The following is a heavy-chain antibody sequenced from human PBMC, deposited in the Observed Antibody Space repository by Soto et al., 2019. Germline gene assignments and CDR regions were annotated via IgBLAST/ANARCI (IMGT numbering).Heavy chain of an antibody. CDR2: IYYSGST. D-gene: IGHD3-22*01. J-gene: IGHJ3*02. CDR1: GGSISSGGYY. Sequence: PSETLSLTCTVSGGSISSGGYYWSWIRQHPGKGLEWIGYIYYSGSTYYNPSLKSRVTISVDTSKNQFSLKLSSVTAADTAVYYCARDRPSYTYYYDSRSSAFDIWYQGTMLTV. CDR3: ARDRPSYTYYYDSRSSAFDI. V-gene: IGHV4-31*03.